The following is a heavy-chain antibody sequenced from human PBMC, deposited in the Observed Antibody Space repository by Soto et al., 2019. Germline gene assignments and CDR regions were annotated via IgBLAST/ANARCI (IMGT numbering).Heavy chain of an antibody. CDR1: GGTFKMYA. CDR2: IIPILDKP. V-gene: IGHV1-69*01. J-gene: IGHJ4*02. Sequence: QVQLVQSGVEVREPGSAVKVSCKASGGTFKMYAMHWVRQAPGQGLEWMGGIIPILDKPTYAQKFQGRVTITGDDSTATAYMELTSLRSDDTAVYYCTRSMGSGGVVGGFDYWGQGTLVTVSS. CDR3: TRSMGSGGVVGGFDY. D-gene: IGHD3-16*02.